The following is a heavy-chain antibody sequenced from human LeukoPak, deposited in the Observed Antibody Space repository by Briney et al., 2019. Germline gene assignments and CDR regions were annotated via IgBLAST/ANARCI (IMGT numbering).Heavy chain of an antibody. CDR1: GFTVSSNY. Sequence: SGGSLRLSCAASGFTVSSNYMSWVCQAPGKGLEWVSVIYSGGSTYYADSVKGRFTISRDNSKNTLYLQMNSLRAEDTAVYYCARGPAAPSNWFDPWGQGTLVTVSS. J-gene: IGHJ5*02. V-gene: IGHV3-53*01. D-gene: IGHD2-2*01. CDR3: ARGPAAPSNWFDP. CDR2: IYSGGST.